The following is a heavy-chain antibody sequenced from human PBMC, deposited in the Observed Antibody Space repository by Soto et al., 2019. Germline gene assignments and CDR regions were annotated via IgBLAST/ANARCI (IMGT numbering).Heavy chain of an antibody. D-gene: IGHD1-1*01. V-gene: IGHV1-18*01. J-gene: IGHJ4*02. CDR3: ARGRYGDY. CDR2: ISAHNGNT. CDR1: GYAFTTHG. Sequence: QVHLVQSGAEVKKPGASVKVPCKGSGYAFTTHGITWVRQAPGQGLEWMGWISAHNGNTNYAQKLQGRVTVTRDTSTSTAYMELRSLRSDDTAVYYCARGRYGDYWGQGALVTVSS.